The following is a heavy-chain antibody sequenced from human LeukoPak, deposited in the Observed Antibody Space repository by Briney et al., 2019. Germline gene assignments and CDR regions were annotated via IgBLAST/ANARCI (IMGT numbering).Heavy chain of an antibody. D-gene: IGHD2-2*02. J-gene: IGHJ4*02. CDR1: GFPFSNYW. CDR2: INTDGITT. V-gene: IGHV3-74*03. Sequence: GGSLRLSCAASGFPFSNYWMHWVRQAPGKGLVWVSRINTDGITTMYADSVKGRFTISRDNAKNTMYLEMNSLTAEDTAVYYCARVLKPFGTPPLNIPMAFWGQGTLVTVSS. CDR3: ARVLKPFGTPPLNIPMAF.